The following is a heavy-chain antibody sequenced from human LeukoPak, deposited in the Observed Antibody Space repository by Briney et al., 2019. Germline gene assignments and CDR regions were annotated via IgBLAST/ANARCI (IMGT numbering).Heavy chain of an antibody. CDR2: IRFDASNK. Sequence: GGSLRLSCATSGFTFRSYGMHWVRQAPGKGLEWVAFIRFDASNKYYTDSVKGRFTISRDNSKNTLYLQMNSLRAEDTAVYYCAKDSSVYYYDSRNFDYWGQGTLVTVSS. V-gene: IGHV3-30*02. CDR3: AKDSSVYYYDSRNFDY. D-gene: IGHD3-22*01. J-gene: IGHJ4*02. CDR1: GFTFRSYG.